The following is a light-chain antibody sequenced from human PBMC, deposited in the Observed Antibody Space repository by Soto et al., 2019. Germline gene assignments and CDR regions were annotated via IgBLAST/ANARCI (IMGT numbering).Light chain of an antibody. J-gene: IGLJ1*01. CDR2: NNN. V-gene: IGLV1-44*01. CDR1: GSNIGSNT. CDR3: AAWDDSLSDSV. Sequence: QSALAQPTSASGTPGQRVTISCSGSGSNIGSNTVNWYQHLPGTSPKLLIYNNNQRPSGVPGRFSGSKSGTSASLAIRGLQSEDEAAYYCAAWDDSLSDSVFGGGTKLTVL.